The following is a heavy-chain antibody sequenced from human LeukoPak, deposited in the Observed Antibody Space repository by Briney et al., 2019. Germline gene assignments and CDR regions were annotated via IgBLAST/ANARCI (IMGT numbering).Heavy chain of an antibody. J-gene: IGHJ4*02. CDR1: GGSISSGGYY. CDR3: ARQQLSQLYYFDN. V-gene: IGHV4-61*08. Sequence: SQTLTLTCAVSGGSISSGGYYWSWMRQPPGKGLEWIWSIYYTRSTNYNPSLKSPVTISVDTSKNQFSLKLSSVTAADTAVYYCARQQLSQLYYFDNWGQGTLVTVSS. D-gene: IGHD6-13*01. CDR2: IYYTRST.